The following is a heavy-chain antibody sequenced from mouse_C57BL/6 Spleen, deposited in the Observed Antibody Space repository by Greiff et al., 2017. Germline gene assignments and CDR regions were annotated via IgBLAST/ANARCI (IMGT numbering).Heavy chain of an antibody. D-gene: IGHD2-3*01. CDR1: GFTFSDYG. J-gene: IGHJ2*01. V-gene: IGHV5-17*01. Sequence: EVQLVESGGGLVKPGGSLKLSCAASGFTFSDYGMHWVRQAPEKGLEWVAYISSGSSTIYYADTVKGRFTIARDNAKNTLFLQMTRLRSEDTALYYCARHGYYDYWGQGTTLTVSS. CDR3: ARHGYYDY. CDR2: ISSGSSTI.